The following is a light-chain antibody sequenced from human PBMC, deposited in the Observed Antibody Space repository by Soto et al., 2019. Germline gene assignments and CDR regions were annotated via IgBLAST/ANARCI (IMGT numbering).Light chain of an antibody. CDR3: QQYDNWPLT. CDR2: GAS. CDR1: QSVRSN. V-gene: IGKV3-15*01. J-gene: IGKJ4*01. Sequence: EVVMTQSPATLSVSPGEGATLSCRASQSVRSNLAWYQKKPGQSHRLLIYGASTRATAVPARFSGSGSGTEFTLTISSLQSEDFAVYYCQQYDNWPLTFGGGTQVEFK.